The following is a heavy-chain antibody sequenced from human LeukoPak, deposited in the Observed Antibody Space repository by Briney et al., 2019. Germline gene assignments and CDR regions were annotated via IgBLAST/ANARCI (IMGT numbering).Heavy chain of an antibody. CDR2: IYSGGST. J-gene: IGHJ4*02. V-gene: IGHV3-53*01. Sequence: LSGGSLGLSCAASGFTVSSNYMSWVRQAPGKGLEWVSVIYSGGSTYYADSVKGRFTISRDNSKNTLYLQMNSLRAEDTAVYYCARGIRSSSSTFFYWGQGTLVTVSS. CDR3: ARGIRSSSSTFFY. CDR1: GFTVSSNY. D-gene: IGHD6-6*01.